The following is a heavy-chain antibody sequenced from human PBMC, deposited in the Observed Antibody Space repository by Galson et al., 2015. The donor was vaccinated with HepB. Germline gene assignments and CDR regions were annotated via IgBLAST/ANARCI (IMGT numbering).Heavy chain of an antibody. J-gene: IGHJ4*02. Sequence: SLRLSCAASGFSFSGYAMTWVRQAPGKGLECVSVISGSGVITYYADSVRGRFTISRDNSENTLYLQMNSLRAEDTAIYYCARARRGYSSSSADYWGQGTLATLSS. V-gene: IGHV3-23*01. CDR3: ARARRGYSSSSADY. D-gene: IGHD6-6*01. CDR1: GFSFSGYA. CDR2: ISGSGVIT.